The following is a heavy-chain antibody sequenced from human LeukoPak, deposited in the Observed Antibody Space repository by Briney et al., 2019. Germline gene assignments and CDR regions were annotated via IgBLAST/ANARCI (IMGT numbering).Heavy chain of an antibody. J-gene: IGHJ4*02. CDR1: GFTFSSYA. CDR2: ISYDGSNK. V-gene: IGHV3-30*04. Sequence: GGSLRLSCAASGFTFSSYAMHWVRQASGKGLEWVAVISYDGSNKYYADSVKGRFTISRDNSKNTLYLQMNSLRAEDTAVYYCAREPGYSSSWYSFYYFDYWGQGTLVTVSS. CDR3: AREPGYSSSWYSFYYFDY. D-gene: IGHD6-13*01.